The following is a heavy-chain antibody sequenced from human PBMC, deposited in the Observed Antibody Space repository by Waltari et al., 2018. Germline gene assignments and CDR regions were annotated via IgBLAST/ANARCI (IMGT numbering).Heavy chain of an antibody. D-gene: IGHD3-3*01. CDR1: GFTFSSYT. J-gene: IGHJ4*02. V-gene: IGHV3-21*01. Sequence: AAGGFTFSSYTMNWVRQAPGKGLEWVSSITSGRSYIYYADSRKGRFTISRDNGKNSLYLQMNSLRAEDTAVYYCARDQGYYDFVNWGQGTLVTVSS. CDR3: ARDQGYYDFVN. CDR2: ITSGRSYI.